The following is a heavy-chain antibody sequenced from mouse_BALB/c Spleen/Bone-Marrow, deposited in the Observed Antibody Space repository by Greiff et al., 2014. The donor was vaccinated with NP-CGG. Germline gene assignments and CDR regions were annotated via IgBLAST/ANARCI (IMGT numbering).Heavy chain of an antibody. CDR1: GFTFSSFG. Sequence: DVKLVESGGGLVQPGGSRKLSCAASGFTFSSFGMHWVRQAPEKGLEWVAYISSGSSTIYYADTVKGRFTISRDNPKNTLFLQMTCLRSEDTAMYYCARKGALITHYYAMDYWGQGTSVTVSS. CDR2: ISSGSSTI. J-gene: IGHJ4*01. V-gene: IGHV5-17*02. D-gene: IGHD2-4*01. CDR3: ARKGALITHYYAMDY.